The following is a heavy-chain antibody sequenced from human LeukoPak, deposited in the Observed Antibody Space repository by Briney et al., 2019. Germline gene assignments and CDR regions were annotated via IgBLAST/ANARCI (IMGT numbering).Heavy chain of an antibody. CDR3: ARRGRSGSYRQDAFDI. D-gene: IGHD1-26*01. CDR1: GYTFTGYY. Sequence: ASVKVSCKASGYTFTGYYMHWVRQAPGQGLEWMGWINPNSGGTNYAQKFQGRVTMTRDTSISTAYMELSRLRSDDTAVYYCARRGRSGSYRQDAFDIWGQGTMVTVSS. J-gene: IGHJ3*02. CDR2: INPNSGGT. V-gene: IGHV1-2*02.